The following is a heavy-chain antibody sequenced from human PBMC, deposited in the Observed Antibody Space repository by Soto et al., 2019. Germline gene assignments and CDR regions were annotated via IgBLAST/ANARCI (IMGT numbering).Heavy chain of an antibody. Sequence: GGSLRLSCAASGFTFSSYAMSWVRQAPGKGLEWVSSISGSGGSAYNTDSVKGRFSISRDNAKNTLYLQMNSLRAEDTAIYYCSKDPRPQTPFDIWGQGTMVTVSS. CDR2: ISGSGGSA. CDR3: SKDPRPQTPFDI. J-gene: IGHJ3*02. CDR1: GFTFSSYA. V-gene: IGHV3-23*01.